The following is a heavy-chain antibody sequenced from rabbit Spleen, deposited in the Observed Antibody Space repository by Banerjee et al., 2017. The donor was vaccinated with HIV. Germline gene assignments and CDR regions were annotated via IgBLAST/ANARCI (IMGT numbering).Heavy chain of an antibody. D-gene: IGHD4-2*01. V-gene: IGHV1S47*01. CDR1: GFDFSNYG. Sequence: QEQLVESGGGLVQPGGSLKLSCKASGFDFSNYGVTWVRQAPGKGLEWIGYIDPIFGRTYYASWVDGRFTISSHNAQNTVYLQVNSLTAADTATYFCVRDQAGYAGFGPFYFNLWGPGTLVTVS. CDR3: VRDQAGYAGFGPFYFNL. CDR2: IDPIFGRT. J-gene: IGHJ4*01.